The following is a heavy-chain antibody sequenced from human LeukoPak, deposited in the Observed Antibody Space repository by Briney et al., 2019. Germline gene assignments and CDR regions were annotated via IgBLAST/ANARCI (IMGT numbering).Heavy chain of an antibody. V-gene: IGHV1-69*13. D-gene: IGHD3-10*01. CDR2: IIPIFGTA. J-gene: IGHJ6*04. CDR3: ARDPYYGSGRYRYGMDV. Sequence: SVKVSCKASGGTFSSYAISWVRQAPGQGLEWMGGIIPIFGTANYAQKFQGRVTITADESTSTAYMELSSLRSEDTAVYYCARDPYYGSGRYRYGMDVWGKGTTVTISS. CDR1: GGTFSSYA.